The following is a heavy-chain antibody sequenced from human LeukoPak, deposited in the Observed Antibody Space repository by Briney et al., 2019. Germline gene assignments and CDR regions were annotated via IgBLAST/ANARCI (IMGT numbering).Heavy chain of an antibody. J-gene: IGHJ4*02. CDR1: GGSISSSSYY. CDR2: IYYSGST. V-gene: IGHV4-39*07. CDR3: ARGELRHFDY. D-gene: IGHD1-7*01. Sequence: SGTLSLTCTVSGGSISSSSYYWGWIRQPPGKGLEWIGSIYYSGSTYYNPSLKSRVTISVDTSKNQFSLKLSSVTAADTAVYYCARGELRHFDYWGQGTLVTVSS.